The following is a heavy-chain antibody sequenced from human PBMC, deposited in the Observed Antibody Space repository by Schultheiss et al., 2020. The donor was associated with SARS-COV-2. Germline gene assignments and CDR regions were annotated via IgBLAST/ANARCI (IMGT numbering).Heavy chain of an antibody. J-gene: IGHJ6*02. CDR2: INHSGST. CDR3: ASFGYSSSWYRDYYYGMDV. D-gene: IGHD6-13*01. CDR1: GYSISSGYY. Sequence: SETLSLTCAVSGYSISSGYYWSWIRQPPGKGLEWIGEINHSGSTNYNPSLKSRVTISVDTSKNQFSLKLSSVTAADTAVYYCASFGYSSSWYRDYYYGMDVWGQGTTVTVSS. V-gene: IGHV4-38-2*01.